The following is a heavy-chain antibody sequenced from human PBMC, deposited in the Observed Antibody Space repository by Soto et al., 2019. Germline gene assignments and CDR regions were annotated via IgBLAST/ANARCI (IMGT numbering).Heavy chain of an antibody. CDR1: GFTFSTYA. D-gene: IGHD1-1*01. Sequence: ASVKVSCKSSGFTFSTYAMHWVRQAPGQSLEWMGWLNGGTGQTRYSQKFQDRVIITRDTSASTGYMELSSLTSEDTAVYYCARGKGMEENYFYYGLDIWGQGTTVTVSS. J-gene: IGHJ6*02. V-gene: IGHV1-3*01. CDR2: LNGGTGQT. CDR3: ARGKGMEENYFYYGLDI.